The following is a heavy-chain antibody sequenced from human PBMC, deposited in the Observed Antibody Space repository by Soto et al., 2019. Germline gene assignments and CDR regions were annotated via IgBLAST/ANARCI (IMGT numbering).Heavy chain of an antibody. V-gene: IGHV3-13*01. J-gene: IGHJ6*02. CDR1: GFTFSSYD. D-gene: IGHD1-1*01. CDR2: IGTAGDT. CDR3: ARDGARLRGMDV. Sequence: PVGSLRLSCAASGFTFSSYDMHWVRQATGKGLEWVSAIGTAGDTYYPGSVKGRFTISRENAKNSLYLQMNSLRAGDTAVYYCARDGARLRGMDVWGQGTTVTVSS.